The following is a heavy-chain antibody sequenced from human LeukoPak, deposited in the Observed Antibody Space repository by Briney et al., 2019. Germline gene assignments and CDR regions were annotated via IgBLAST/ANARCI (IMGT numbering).Heavy chain of an antibody. CDR1: GGTFSSYA. J-gene: IGHJ4*02. D-gene: IGHD1-26*01. Sequence: SVKVSCKASGGTFSSYAISWVRQAPGQGLEWMGGIIPIFGTANYAQKFQGRVTITTDTSTSTLYMELSALRSDDTAVFYCARAFTSGTLDFWGQGTLVTVSS. CDR2: IIPIFGTA. V-gene: IGHV1-69*05. CDR3: ARAFTSGTLDF.